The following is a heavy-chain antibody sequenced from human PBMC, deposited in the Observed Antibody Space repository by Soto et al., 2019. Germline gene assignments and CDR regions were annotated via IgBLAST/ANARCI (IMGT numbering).Heavy chain of an antibody. CDR2: MNPNSGNT. V-gene: IGHV1-8*01. J-gene: IGHJ4*02. CDR3: ARGRDTAMVILAHWTYQPFDY. CDR1: GYTFTSYD. Sequence: GASVKVSCKASGYTFTSYDINWVRPATGQGLEWMGWMNPNSGNTGYAQKFQGRVTMTRNTSISTAYMELSSLRSEDTAVYYCARGRDTAMVILAHWTYQPFDYWGQGTLVTVSS. D-gene: IGHD5-18*01.